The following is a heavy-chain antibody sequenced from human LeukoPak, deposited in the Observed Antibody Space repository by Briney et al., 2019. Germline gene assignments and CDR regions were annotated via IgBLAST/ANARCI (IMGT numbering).Heavy chain of an antibody. D-gene: IGHD3-10*01. CDR1: GFTFSTYW. V-gene: IGHV3-74*01. J-gene: IGHJ4*02. CDR3: ARALAYGSGSYSPFDY. Sequence: GGSLRLSCAASGFTFSTYWMYWVRQAPGKGLVWVSYINSDGSSTTYVDSVKGRFTTSRDNAKNTLYLQMNSLRAEDTAVYYCARALAYGSGSYSPFDYWGQGTLATVSS. CDR2: INSDGSST.